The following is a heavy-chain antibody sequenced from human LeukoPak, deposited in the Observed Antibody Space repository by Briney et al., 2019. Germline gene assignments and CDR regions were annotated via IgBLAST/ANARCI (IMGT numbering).Heavy chain of an antibody. Sequence: SETLSLTCAVYGGSFSGYYWSWIRQPPGKGLESIGEINHSGSTNYNPSLKSRVTISVDTSKNQFSLKLSSVTAADTAVYYCARGRRGYSYGYCWFDPWGQGTLVTVSS. CDR2: INHSGST. V-gene: IGHV4-34*01. CDR1: GGSFSGYY. CDR3: ARGRRGYSYGYCWFDP. D-gene: IGHD5-18*01. J-gene: IGHJ5*02.